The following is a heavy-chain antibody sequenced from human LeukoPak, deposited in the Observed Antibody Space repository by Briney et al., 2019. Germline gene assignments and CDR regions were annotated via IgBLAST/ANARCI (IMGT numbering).Heavy chain of an antibody. CDR3: AKGYYYDSTGYYPVDY. Sequence: GRSLRLSCAASGFTFSSYAMSWVRQAPGKGLEWVSATSDSGGITYYADSVKGRFTISRDNSKHTLYLHMNSLRAEDTAVYYCAKGYYYDSTGYYPVDYWGQGILVTVSS. D-gene: IGHD3-22*01. J-gene: IGHJ4*02. CDR1: GFTFSSYA. CDR2: TSDSGGIT. V-gene: IGHV3-23*01.